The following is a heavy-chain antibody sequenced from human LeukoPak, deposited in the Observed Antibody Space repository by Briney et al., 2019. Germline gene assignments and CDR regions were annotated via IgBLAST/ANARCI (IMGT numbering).Heavy chain of an antibody. CDR2: ISSDGTNK. Sequence: GGSLRLSCAASRFTISIFGMHWVRQAPGKGLEWIAVISSDGTNKYYADSVRGRFTISRDNSKDTLYLQMSSLRIEDTAIYYCRAATRYLDYYYDYWGQGTLVTVSS. J-gene: IGHJ4*02. V-gene: IGHV3-30*03. CDR3: RAATRYLDYYYDY. CDR1: RFTISIFG. D-gene: IGHD3-22*01.